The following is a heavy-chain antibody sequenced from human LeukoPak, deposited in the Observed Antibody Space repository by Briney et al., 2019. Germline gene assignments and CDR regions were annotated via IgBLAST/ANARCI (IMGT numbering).Heavy chain of an antibody. CDR1: EYTFTAYD. J-gene: IGHJ5*02. D-gene: IGHD3-16*01. Sequence: GASVKVSCKASEYTFTAYDMHWVRQAPGQGLGWMGWINPRSGGRDYAQKFQGRVTMTRDTSISTAYMELSRLTSDDTAVYYCTRDVTGDYWFDPWGQGTLVTVSS. CDR3: TRDVTGDYWFDP. CDR2: INPRSGGR. V-gene: IGHV1-2*02.